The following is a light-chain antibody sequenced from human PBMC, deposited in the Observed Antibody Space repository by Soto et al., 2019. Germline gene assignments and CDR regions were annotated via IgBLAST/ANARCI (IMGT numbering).Light chain of an antibody. CDR1: SGHSSYA. J-gene: IGLJ2*01. CDR3: QTWGAGVQL. Sequence: QLVLTQSPSASASLGASVTLTCSLSSGHSSYAIAWHQQQPAKGPRFLMSLDSGGRHTRGAEIPDRFSGSSSRGERYLTISSLQSEDAADYYCQTWGAGVQLFGGGTKLTVL. V-gene: IGLV4-69*01. CDR2: LDSGGRH.